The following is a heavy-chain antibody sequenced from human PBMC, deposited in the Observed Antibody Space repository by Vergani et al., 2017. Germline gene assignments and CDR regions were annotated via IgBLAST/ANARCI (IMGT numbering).Heavy chain of an antibody. CDR1: GFTFSSYA. D-gene: IGHD5-18*01. Sequence: QVQLVESGGGVVQPGRSLRLSCAASGFTFSSYAMHWVRQAPGKGLEWVAVISYDGSNKYYADSVKGRFTISRDNSKNTLYLQMNSLRAEDTAVYYCARVGGDTAMVIWAFDIWGQGTMVTVSS. CDR2: ISYDGSNK. J-gene: IGHJ3*02. CDR3: ARVGGDTAMVIWAFDI. V-gene: IGHV3-30*01.